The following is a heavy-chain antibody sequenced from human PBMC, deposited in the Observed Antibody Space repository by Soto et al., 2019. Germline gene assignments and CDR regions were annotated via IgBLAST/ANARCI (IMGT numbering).Heavy chain of an antibody. V-gene: IGHV6-1*01. J-gene: IGHJ3*02. D-gene: IGHD2-21*02. CDR2: TYYRSKWYN. Sequence: SQTLSLTCAISGDSVSSNSAAWNWIRQSPSRGLEWLGRTYYRSKWYNDYAVSVKSRITINPDTSKNQFSLQLNSVTPEDTAVYYCARSARGAYCGGDFYDAFDIWGQGTMVTVSS. CDR3: ARSARGAYCGGDFYDAFDI. CDR1: GDSVSSNSAA.